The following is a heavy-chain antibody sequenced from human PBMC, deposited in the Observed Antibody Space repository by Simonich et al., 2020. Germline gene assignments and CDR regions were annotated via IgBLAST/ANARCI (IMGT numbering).Heavy chain of an antibody. D-gene: IGHD2-15*01. V-gene: IGHV1-18*01. CDR1: GYTFTSYG. CDR3: ARASRGTWWYYYFDY. J-gene: IGHJ4*02. CDR2: ISAYNANT. Sequence: QVQLVQSGAEVKKPGASVKVSCKASGYTFTSYGISWVRQAPGQGLEWMVWISAYNANTNYAQKHQGSVTMTTYTATSTAYMGLRSLRSDDHAVYYCARASRGTWWYYYFDYWGQGTLVTVSS.